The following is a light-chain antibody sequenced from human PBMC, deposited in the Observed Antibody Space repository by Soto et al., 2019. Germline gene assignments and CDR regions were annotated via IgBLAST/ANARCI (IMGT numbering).Light chain of an antibody. CDR3: TSYTSSSTHV. CDR1: SSDVGGSGL. J-gene: IGLJ1*01. CDR2: EGF. V-gene: IGLV2-14*02. Sequence: QSALTQPASLSGSPGQSITISCTGTSSDVGGSGLVSWYQFHPGKAPKLLIFEGFKRPSGISNRFSGSKSGSTASLTISGLQAEDEADYYCTSYTSSSTHVFGTGTKLTVL.